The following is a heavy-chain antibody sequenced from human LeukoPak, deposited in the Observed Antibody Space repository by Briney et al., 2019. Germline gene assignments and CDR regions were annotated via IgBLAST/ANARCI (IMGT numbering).Heavy chain of an antibody. D-gene: IGHD1-26*01. CDR3: ARVEGGTYYWYFDL. V-gene: IGHV3-21*01. CDR2: ISSTGTYI. CDR1: GFTFSYYS. J-gene: IGHJ2*01. Sequence: GGSLRLSCAASGFTFSYYSMNWVRQAPGKGLEWVSSISSTGTYIYYADSVKGRCTISRDNAKNSLYLQMNSLRVEDTAVYYCARVEGGTYYWYFDLWGRGTLVTVSS.